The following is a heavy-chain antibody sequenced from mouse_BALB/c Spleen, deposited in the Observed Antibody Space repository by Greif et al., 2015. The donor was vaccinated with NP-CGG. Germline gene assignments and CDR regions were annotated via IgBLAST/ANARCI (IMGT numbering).Heavy chain of an antibody. CDR2: IGSGGSYT. CDR3: TRGGNYAMDY. Sequence: EVKLMESGGGLVKPGGSLKLSCAASGFTFSSYTMSWVRQTPEKRLEWVATIGSGGSYTYYPDSVKGRFTISRDNAKNTLYLQMSSLKSEDTAMYYCTRGGNYAMDYWGQGTSVTVSS. V-gene: IGHV5-6-4*01. D-gene: IGHD2-14*01. CDR1: GFTFSSYT. J-gene: IGHJ4*01.